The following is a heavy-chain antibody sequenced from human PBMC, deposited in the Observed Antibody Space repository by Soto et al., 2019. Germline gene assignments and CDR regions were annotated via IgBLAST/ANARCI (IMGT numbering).Heavy chain of an antibody. V-gene: IGHV1-18*04. Sequence: ASVKVSCKASGYTFTSYGISWVRQAPGQGLEWMGWISAYNGNTNYAQKLQGRVTMTTDTSTSTAYMELRSLRSDDTAVYYCARDGTITIFGVELRLLDVWGQGTTVTVSS. J-gene: IGHJ6*02. CDR1: GYTFTSYG. CDR2: ISAYNGNT. CDR3: ARDGTITIFGVELRLLDV. D-gene: IGHD3-3*01.